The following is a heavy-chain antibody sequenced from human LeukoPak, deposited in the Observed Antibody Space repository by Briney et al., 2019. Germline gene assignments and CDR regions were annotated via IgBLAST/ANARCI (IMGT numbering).Heavy chain of an antibody. CDR1: GYTFTSYG. V-gene: IGHV1-18*04. CDR2: ISAYNGST. CDR3: ARAGYSGYDSSLVMDV. Sequence: GASVKVSCKASGYTFTSYGISWVRQAPGQGLEWMGWISAYNGSTNYARKLQGRVTMTTDTSTSTAYMELRSLRSDDTAVYYCARAGYSGYDSSLVMDVWGKGTTVTVSS. J-gene: IGHJ6*04. D-gene: IGHD5-12*01.